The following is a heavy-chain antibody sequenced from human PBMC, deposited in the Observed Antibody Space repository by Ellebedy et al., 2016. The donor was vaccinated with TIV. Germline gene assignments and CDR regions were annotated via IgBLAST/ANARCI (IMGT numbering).Heavy chain of an antibody. V-gene: IGHV1-69*13. Sequence: SVKVSCKASGGTFNSYAISWVRQAPGQGLEWMGGIIPIFGTANYAQKFQGRVTITADESTSTAYMELSSLRSEDTAVYYCARVTDTAMATLDYWGQGTLVTVSS. CDR1: GGTFNSYA. J-gene: IGHJ4*02. D-gene: IGHD5-18*01. CDR2: IIPIFGTA. CDR3: ARVTDTAMATLDY.